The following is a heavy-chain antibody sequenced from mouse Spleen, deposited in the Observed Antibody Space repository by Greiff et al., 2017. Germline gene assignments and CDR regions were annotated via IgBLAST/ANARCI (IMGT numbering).Heavy chain of an antibody. CDR3: ARHEESYGNYRIYFDY. Sequence: VQLQQSVAELVRPGASVKLSCTASGFNIKNTYIHWVKQRPEQGLEWIGRIDPANFNTEYAPKFQDKATITADTSSNTVYMELSRLTSEDSAVYFCARHEESYGNYRIYFDYWGQGTTLTVSS. D-gene: IGHD2-1*01. V-gene: IGHV14-3*01. CDR1: GFNIKNTY. J-gene: IGHJ2*01. CDR2: IDPANFNT.